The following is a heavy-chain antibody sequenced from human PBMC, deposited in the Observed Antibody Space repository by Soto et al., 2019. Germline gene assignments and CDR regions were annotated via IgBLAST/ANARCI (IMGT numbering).Heavy chain of an antibody. V-gene: IGHV1-69*13. CDR2: IFPILGTV. Sequence: GASVKVSCKASGGTFRNYGISWVRQAPGQGREWMGGIFPILGTVKYAQKFQGRVTITADESTTTAYMELSSLRSDDTAVYYCASGVVYYYDRTNYPHGSLDVWGQGTTVTVSS. CDR1: GGTFRNYG. D-gene: IGHD3-22*01. J-gene: IGHJ6*02. CDR3: ASGVVYYYDRTNYPHGSLDV.